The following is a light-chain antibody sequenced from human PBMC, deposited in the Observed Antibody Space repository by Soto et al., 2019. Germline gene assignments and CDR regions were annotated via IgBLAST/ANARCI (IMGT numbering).Light chain of an antibody. CDR3: SSYTSSSTPYV. CDR1: SSDVGGYNY. CDR2: DVT. V-gene: IGLV2-14*01. Sequence: QSAVTQPASVSGSPGQSITISCTGTSSDVGGYNYVSWYQQHPVKAPKLMIYDVTNRPSGVSDRFSGSKSGNTASLTISGLQAEDEADYYCSSYTSSSTPYVFGTGTKVTVL. J-gene: IGLJ1*01.